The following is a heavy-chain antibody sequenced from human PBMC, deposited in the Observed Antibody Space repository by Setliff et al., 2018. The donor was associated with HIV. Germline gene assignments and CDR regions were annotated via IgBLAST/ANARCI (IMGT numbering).Heavy chain of an antibody. CDR2: MNPDGSNT. Sequence: GESLKISCKGSGYSFITYWIGWVRQRPGKGLEWMGIMNPDGSNTRYSPSFQGQVTISVDESISTAYLQWSSLKASDTAFYYCAKDKTEGAMGHWGQGTLVTVSS. J-gene: IGHJ4*02. CDR3: AKDKTEGAMGH. V-gene: IGHV5-51*01. CDR1: GYSFITYW. D-gene: IGHD1-26*01.